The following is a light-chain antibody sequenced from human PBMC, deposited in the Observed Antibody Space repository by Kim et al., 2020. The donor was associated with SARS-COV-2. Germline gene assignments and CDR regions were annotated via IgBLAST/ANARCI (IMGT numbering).Light chain of an antibody. CDR3: SAWNSSLYAHV. CDR1: NNNVGDQG. J-gene: IGLJ1*01. Sequence: GTPACTGSNNNVGDQGAAWLQHHQGHPPKLLSYRNNNRPSGISERFSAARSGNAASLTITGLQPEDEADYYCSAWNSSLYAHVFGPGTKVTVL. CDR2: RNN. V-gene: IGLV10-54*01.